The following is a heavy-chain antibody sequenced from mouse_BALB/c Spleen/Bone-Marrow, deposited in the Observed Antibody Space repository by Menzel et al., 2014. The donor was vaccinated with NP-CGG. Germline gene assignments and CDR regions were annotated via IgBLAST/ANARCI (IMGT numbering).Heavy chain of an antibody. D-gene: IGHD2-3*01. CDR3: TRDLYDGYYYYAMDY. J-gene: IGHJ4*01. CDR1: GFTFSSYT. V-gene: IGHV5-6-4*01. CDR2: ISSGGSYT. Sequence: ESGGGLVKPGGSLKLSCAASGFTFSSYTMSWVRQTPEKRLEWVATISSGGSYTYYPDSVKGRFTISRDNAKNTLYLQMSSLKSEDTAMYYCTRDLYDGYYYYAMDYWGQGTSVTVSS.